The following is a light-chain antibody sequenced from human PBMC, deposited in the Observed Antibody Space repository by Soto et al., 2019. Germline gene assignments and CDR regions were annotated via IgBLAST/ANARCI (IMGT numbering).Light chain of an antibody. V-gene: IGKV2-24*01. J-gene: IGKJ1*01. CDR2: QIS. CDR3: VQLSLFPRT. Sequence: DVVMTQTPLSSPVTLGQPASISCRSSQSLVYGDVNTYLSWVQQRPGQPPRLLIYQISNRFSGVPDRFSGSGAGTDFTLKISRVEPEDVGVYYCVQLSLFPRTFGQGTRLEI. CDR1: QSLVYGDVNTY.